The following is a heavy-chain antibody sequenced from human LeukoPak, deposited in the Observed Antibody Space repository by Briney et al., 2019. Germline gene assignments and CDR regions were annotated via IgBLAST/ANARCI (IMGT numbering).Heavy chain of an antibody. CDR2: ISYDGSNK. D-gene: IGHD6-19*01. CDR3: AKGKGIAVAGTGFNY. CDR1: GFTLSSYG. V-gene: IGHV3-30*18. J-gene: IGHJ4*02. Sequence: AGGSLRLSCAASGFTLSSYGMPWVRQAPGKGLEWVAVISYDGSNKYYADSVKGRFTISRDNSKNTLYLQMNSLRAEGTAVYYCAKGKGIAVAGTGFNYWGQGTLVTVSS.